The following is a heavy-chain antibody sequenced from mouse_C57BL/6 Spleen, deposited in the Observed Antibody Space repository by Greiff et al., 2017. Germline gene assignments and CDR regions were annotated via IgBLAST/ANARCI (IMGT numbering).Heavy chain of an antibody. Sequence: EVMLVESEGGLVQPGSSMKLSCTASGFTFSDYYMAWVRQVPEKGLEWVANINHDGSSTYYLDSLKSRFIISRDNAKNILYLQMSSLKSEDTATYYCARERSNFFFDYWGQGTTLTVSS. J-gene: IGHJ2*01. CDR2: INHDGSST. D-gene: IGHD2-5*01. CDR1: GFTFSDYY. V-gene: IGHV5-16*01. CDR3: ARERSNFFFDY.